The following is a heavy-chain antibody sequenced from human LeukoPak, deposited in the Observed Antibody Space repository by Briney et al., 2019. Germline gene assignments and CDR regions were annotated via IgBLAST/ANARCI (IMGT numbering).Heavy chain of an antibody. CDR1: GFTFSSYE. J-gene: IGHJ4*02. CDR3: VTTWGDY. Sequence: GGSLRLSCAASGFTFSSYEMNWVRQAPGKGLVCVSAIKTDGTITNYADSVKGRFTISRDNAKNTLYLQMNGLRAEDTAIYYCVTTWGDYWGQGTLVTVSS. V-gene: IGHV3-74*01. CDR2: IKTDGTIT. D-gene: IGHD3-16*01.